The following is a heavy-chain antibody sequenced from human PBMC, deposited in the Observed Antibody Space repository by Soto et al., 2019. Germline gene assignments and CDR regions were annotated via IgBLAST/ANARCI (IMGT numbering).Heavy chain of an antibody. V-gene: IGHV3-11*01. Sequence: QVRLVESGGGLVKPGGSLRLSCAASGFTFNDYYMSWIRQAPGKGLEWLSYFSGTSNTIYYADSVKGRFTISRDNAKNSLYLQMNSLRAEDTAVYYCAREGNRFQHWGQGTLVTVSS. CDR2: FSGTSNTI. D-gene: IGHD3-10*01. CDR3: AREGNRFQH. J-gene: IGHJ1*01. CDR1: GFTFNDYY.